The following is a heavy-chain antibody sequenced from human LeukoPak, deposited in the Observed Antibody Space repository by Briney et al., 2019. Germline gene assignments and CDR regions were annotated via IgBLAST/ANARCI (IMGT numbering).Heavy chain of an antibody. D-gene: IGHD2/OR15-2a*01. V-gene: IGHV1-18*01. J-gene: IGHJ4*02. CDR1: GCTFDDYA. Sequence: ASVKVSCKASGCTFDDYAISWVRRAPGQGLEWMGWINTYNGDTITAQKFQGRVTLTTDTSTTTASMELRSLRSDDTAFYYCARDSAILGIFFDSWGQGTLVTVSS. CDR2: INTYNGDT. CDR3: ARDSAILGIFFDS.